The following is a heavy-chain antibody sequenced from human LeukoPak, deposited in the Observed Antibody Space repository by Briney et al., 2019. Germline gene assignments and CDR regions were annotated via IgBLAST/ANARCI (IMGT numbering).Heavy chain of an antibody. J-gene: IGHJ4*02. V-gene: IGHV4-59*01. CDR1: GGSISSYY. D-gene: IGHD5-18*01. CDR2: IYYSGST. Sequence: SETLSLTCTVSGGSISSYYWSWIRQPPGKGLEWIGYIYYSGSTNNNPSLKSRVTISVDTSKNQFSLKLSSVTAADTAVYYCAGNMGGYTYSFGYRGQGTLVTVSS. CDR3: AGNMGGYTYSFGY.